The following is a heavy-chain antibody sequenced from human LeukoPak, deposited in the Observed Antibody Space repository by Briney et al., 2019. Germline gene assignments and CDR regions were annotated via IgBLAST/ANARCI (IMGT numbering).Heavy chain of an antibody. D-gene: IGHD1-26*01. CDR2: IYHSGST. CDR1: GYSISSGYY. J-gene: IGHJ4*02. V-gene: IGHV4-38-2*02. Sequence: SETLSLTCTVSGYSISSGYYWGWIRQPPGKGLEWIGSIYHSGSTYYNPSLKSRVTISVDKSKNQFSLKLSSMTAADTAVYYCARGLVIAVTGWGQWELPPAGHDSWGQGTLVTVSS. CDR3: ARGLVIAVTGWGQWELPPAGHDS.